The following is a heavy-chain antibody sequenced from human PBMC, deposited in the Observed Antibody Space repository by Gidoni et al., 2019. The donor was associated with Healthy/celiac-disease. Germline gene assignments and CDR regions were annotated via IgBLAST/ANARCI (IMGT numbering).Heavy chain of an antibody. D-gene: IGHD6-13*01. J-gene: IGHJ4*02. V-gene: IGHV4-39*01. CDR2: IYYSGST. CDR1: GGSISSSSYY. CDR3: ARQGGSIAAAGNDY. Sequence: QLQLQASGPGLVKPSETLSLTCTVSGGSISSSSYYWGWIRQPPGKGLEWIGSIYYSGSTYYNPSLKSRVTISVDTSKNQFSLKLSSVTAADTAVYYCARQGGSIAAAGNDYWGQGTLVTVSS.